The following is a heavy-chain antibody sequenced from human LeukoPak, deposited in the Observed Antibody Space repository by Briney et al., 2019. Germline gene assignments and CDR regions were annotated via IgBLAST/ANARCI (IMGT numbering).Heavy chain of an antibody. D-gene: IGHD1-7*01. V-gene: IGHV3-33*01. J-gene: IGHJ4*02. CDR2: IRPDGSHT. Sequence: GGSLRLSCAASGFTFSTFVMHWVRQAPGKGLEWVAVIRPDGSHTSYVDPVKGRFTISRDNSNNMLYLQMSSLRAEDTALYCGLREVDWKYAFGYWGRVTLVTVSS. CDR1: GFTFSTFV. CDR3: LREVDWKYAFGY.